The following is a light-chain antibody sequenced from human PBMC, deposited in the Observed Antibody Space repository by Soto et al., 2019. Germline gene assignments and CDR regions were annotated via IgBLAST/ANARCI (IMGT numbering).Light chain of an antibody. CDR3: MQAIQAPWA. Sequence: DIVMTQFPLSLPVTPGEPASISCRSSQRLLHRNGYNYLEWYLQKPGQSPQLLIYLGSHRASGVPDRFSGSESGTDFIREISRVEPEDVGVYYCMQAIQAPWAFGGGTKVEIK. J-gene: IGKJ4*01. V-gene: IGKV2-28*01. CDR1: QRLLHRNGYNY. CDR2: LGS.